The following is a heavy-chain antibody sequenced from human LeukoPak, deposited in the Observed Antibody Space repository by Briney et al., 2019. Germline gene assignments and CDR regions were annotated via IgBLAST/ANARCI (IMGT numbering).Heavy chain of an antibody. CDR2: TSGSGTTS. J-gene: IGHJ6*02. CDR1: GFMFSSYA. CDR3: AKRPSPGDYSSFYYHGMDV. V-gene: IGHV3-23*01. D-gene: IGHD2-21*01. Sequence: GGSLRLSCVASGFMFSSYAMSWVRQAPGKGLEWVSGTSGSGTTSYYADSVKGRFTVSRDYSNNTLHLHMNRLRAEDTAVYYCAKRPSPGDYSSFYYHGMDVWGQGTSVTVSS.